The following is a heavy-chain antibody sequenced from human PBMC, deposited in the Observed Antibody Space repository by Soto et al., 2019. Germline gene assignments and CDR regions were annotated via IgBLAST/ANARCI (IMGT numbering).Heavy chain of an antibody. J-gene: IGHJ4*02. CDR3: ARDTSRGEYDY. Sequence: QVQLVQSGAEVKKPGASVKVSCKASGYTFTSCGISWVRQAPGQGLEWMGWINVYNGNTNYAKKLQGRVTMTTDTSTSTAYLDLRSLRSDDTAVYFCARDTSRGEYDYWGQGTLVTVSS. CDR1: GYTFTSCG. V-gene: IGHV1-18*01. CDR2: INVYNGNT. D-gene: IGHD3-10*01.